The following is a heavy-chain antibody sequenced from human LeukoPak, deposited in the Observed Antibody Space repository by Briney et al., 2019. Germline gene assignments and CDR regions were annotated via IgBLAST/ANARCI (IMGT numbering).Heavy chain of an antibody. J-gene: IGHJ4*02. D-gene: IGHD3-22*01. Sequence: ASVKVSCKASGYTFTGYYMHWVRQAPGQGLEWMGRINPNSGGTNYAQKFQGRVTMTRDTSISTAYMELSRLRSDDTAVYYCARNGYYYDSSGCSAVDYWGQGTLVTVSS. CDR2: INPNSGGT. V-gene: IGHV1-2*06. CDR3: ARNGYYYDSSGCSAVDY. CDR1: GYTFTGYY.